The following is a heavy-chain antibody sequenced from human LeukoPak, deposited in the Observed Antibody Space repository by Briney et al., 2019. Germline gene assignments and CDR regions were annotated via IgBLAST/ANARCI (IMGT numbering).Heavy chain of an antibody. J-gene: IGHJ4*02. CDR2: IRDSGENT. CDR1: GFTFNIHA. Sequence: GGSLRLSCADSGFTFNIHAMSWVRQSPVKGLKWVSSIRDSGENTYYADSVKGRFTISRDNSKNTLYLQMNSLRAEDTALYYCARARTGPFDYWGQGTLVTVSS. D-gene: IGHD3/OR15-3a*01. CDR3: ARARTGPFDY. V-gene: IGHV3-23*01.